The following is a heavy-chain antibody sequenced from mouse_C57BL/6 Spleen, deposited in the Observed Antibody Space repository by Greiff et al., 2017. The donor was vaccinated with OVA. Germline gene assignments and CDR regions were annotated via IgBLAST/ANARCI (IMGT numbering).Heavy chain of an antibody. CDR2: IRSKSNNYAT. V-gene: IGHV10-1*01. Sequence: EVQLKESGGGLVQPKGSLKLSCAASGFSFNTYAMNWVRQAPGKGLEWVARIRSKSNNYATYYADSVKDRFTISRDDSESMLYLQMNNLKTEDTAMYYCVRSLYDYDGGAYAMDDWGQGTSVTVSS. CDR1: GFSFNTYA. CDR3: VRSLYDYDGGAYAMDD. D-gene: IGHD2-4*01. J-gene: IGHJ4*01.